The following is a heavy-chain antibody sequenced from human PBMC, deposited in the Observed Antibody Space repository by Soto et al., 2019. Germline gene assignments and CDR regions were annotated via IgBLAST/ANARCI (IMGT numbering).Heavy chain of an antibody. J-gene: IGHJ6*02. V-gene: IGHV3-21*06. CDR3: VKGGEDITSAYGMDV. CDR2: ISSGGTYL. D-gene: IGHD3-16*01. Sequence: PRLSCAGSGFTFRTHTLVWVRQAPGKGLEWVSSISSGGTYLEYAHSVKGRFAISRDDAKDSVFLQMNSLKTDDTAVYYCVKGGEDITSAYGMDVWGQGTTVSVSS. CDR1: GFTFRTHT.